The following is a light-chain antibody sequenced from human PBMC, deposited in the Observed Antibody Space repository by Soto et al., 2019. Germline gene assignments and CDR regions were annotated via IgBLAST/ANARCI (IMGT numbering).Light chain of an antibody. CDR2: DAS. J-gene: IGKJ4*01. V-gene: IGKV3-20*01. Sequence: EIVLRQSPATVSLSPGERATLSCRASQSVSSYLAWYQQKPGQAPRLLIYDASSRATGIPDRFSGGGSGTDFTLTISRLEPEDFAVYYCQQYGSSVLTFGGGTKVDI. CDR3: QQYGSSVLT. CDR1: QSVSSY.